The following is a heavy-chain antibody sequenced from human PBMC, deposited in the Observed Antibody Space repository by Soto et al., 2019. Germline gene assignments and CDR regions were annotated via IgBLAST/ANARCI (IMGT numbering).Heavy chain of an antibody. V-gene: IGHV4-59*01. Sequence: QVQLQESGPGLVKPSETLSLTCTVSGGSISSYYWNWIRQPPGKGLEWIGYIFYSGSTNYNPSLKXRXTXSXXTSKNQFSLKLSSVTAADTAVYYCARVCFDILTGYHDAFEIWGQGTMVTVSA. D-gene: IGHD3-9*01. CDR3: ARVCFDILTGYHDAFEI. CDR1: GGSISSYY. J-gene: IGHJ3*02. CDR2: IFYSGST.